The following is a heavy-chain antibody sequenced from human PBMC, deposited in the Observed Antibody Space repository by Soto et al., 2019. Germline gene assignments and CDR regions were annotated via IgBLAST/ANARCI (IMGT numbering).Heavy chain of an antibody. Sequence: ASGKVSCKASGYTFTGYYMHWVRQAPGQGLEWMGWINPNSGGTNYAQKFQGWVTMTRDTSISTAYMELSRLRSDDTAVYYCARGDPLIYYYYYGMDVWGQGTTVTVSS. J-gene: IGHJ6*02. V-gene: IGHV1-2*04. CDR3: ARGDPLIYYYYYGMDV. CDR1: GYTFTGYY. CDR2: INPNSGGT.